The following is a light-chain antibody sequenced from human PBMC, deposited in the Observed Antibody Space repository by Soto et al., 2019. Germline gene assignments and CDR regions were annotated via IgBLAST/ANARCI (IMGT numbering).Light chain of an antibody. CDR2: EVT. CDR1: SSDVGGYNY. Sequence: QPVLTQPPSASGSPGQSVTISCTGTSSDVGGYNYVSWYQQHPGKAPKLMIYEVTKRPSGVPDRFSGSKSGNTASLTVSGLQAEDEADYYCSSYAVSNSLGVFGGGTKLTVL. V-gene: IGLV2-8*01. CDR3: SSYAVSNSLGV. J-gene: IGLJ2*01.